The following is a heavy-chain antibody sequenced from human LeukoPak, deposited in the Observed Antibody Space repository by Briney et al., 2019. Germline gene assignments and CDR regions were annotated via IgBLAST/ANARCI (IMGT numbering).Heavy chain of an antibody. CDR3: AREGDSWYGDYFDY. D-gene: IGHD6-13*01. Sequence: GGSLRLSCAASGFTFSSYAMHWVRQAPSKGLEWVAVISYDGSNKYYADSVKGRFTISRDNSKNTLYLQMNSLRAEDTAVYYCAREGDSWYGDYFDYWGQGTLVTVSS. J-gene: IGHJ4*02. CDR2: ISYDGSNK. V-gene: IGHV3-30*04. CDR1: GFTFSSYA.